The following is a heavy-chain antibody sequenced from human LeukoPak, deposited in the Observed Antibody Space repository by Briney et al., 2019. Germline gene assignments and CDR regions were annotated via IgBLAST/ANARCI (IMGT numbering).Heavy chain of an antibody. Sequence: GGSLRLSCAASGFTFSSYAMHWVRQAPGKGLEWVAVISYGGSNKYYADSVKGRFTISRDNSKNTLYLQMNSLRAEDTAVYYCARGRVDAPAFEYWGQGTLVTVSS. CDR3: ARGRVDAPAFEY. V-gene: IGHV3-30-3*01. D-gene: IGHD3-9*01. CDR2: ISYGGSNK. CDR1: GFTFSSYA. J-gene: IGHJ4*02.